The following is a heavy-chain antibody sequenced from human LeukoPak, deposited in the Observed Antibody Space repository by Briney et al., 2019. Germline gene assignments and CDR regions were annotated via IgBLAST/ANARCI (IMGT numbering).Heavy chain of an antibody. D-gene: IGHD2-15*01. CDR3: VKGGLRSGYFDY. CDR2: ITNRGGRT. Sequence: GGSLRLSCAASGFTFSSYAMSWVRQPPGKGLEWVSTITNRGGRTNYADSVKGRSTISRDNVKNTLYLEMNSLRAEDTAVYYCVKGGLRSGYFDYWGQGTLVTVSS. CDR1: GFTFSSYA. V-gene: IGHV3-23*01. J-gene: IGHJ4*02.